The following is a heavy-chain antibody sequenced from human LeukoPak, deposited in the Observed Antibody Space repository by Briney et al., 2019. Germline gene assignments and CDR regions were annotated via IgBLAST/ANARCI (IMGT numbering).Heavy chain of an antibody. CDR1: RFTLDDYA. Sequence: GRSLRLSCAASRFTLDDYAMHGARQARAKGRGWVAGSSWNSGSIPYADSVKGGLSISRDNAKNSLYLQMNSLRVEATALYSCTKDPRGYSSSWYYFDYWGQGTLVTVSS. V-gene: IGHV3-9*01. CDR3: TKDPRGYSSSWYYFDY. J-gene: IGHJ4*02. D-gene: IGHD6-13*01. CDR2: SSWNSGSI.